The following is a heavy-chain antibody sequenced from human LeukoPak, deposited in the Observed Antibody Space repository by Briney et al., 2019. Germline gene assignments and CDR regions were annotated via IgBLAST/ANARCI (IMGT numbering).Heavy chain of an antibody. Sequence: GGSLRLSCAASGFTFSSYWMHWVRQAPGKGLVWVSRINSDGSSTSYADSVRGRFSISRDNAKNTLYLQMNSLRADDTAVYYCAKDRVLRYFDWLFDLDYWGQGTLVTVSS. V-gene: IGHV3-74*01. CDR2: INSDGSST. J-gene: IGHJ4*02. CDR3: AKDRVLRYFDWLFDLDY. D-gene: IGHD3-9*01. CDR1: GFTFSSYW.